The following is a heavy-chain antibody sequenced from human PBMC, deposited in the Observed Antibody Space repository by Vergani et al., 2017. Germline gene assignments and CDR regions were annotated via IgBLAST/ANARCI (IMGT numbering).Heavy chain of an antibody. J-gene: IGHJ4*02. Sequence: QVQLQESGPGLVKPSETLSLTCTVPNDSVSNTFYYWGWIRQTPGKGLEWIGSISHSGYTFYSPSLKSRVSMSVDTSKNQFSLRVNSVTAADTAVYYCARRSGIVYDIFSGTQYFFDFWGQGTLVTVSS. D-gene: IGHD3-9*01. CDR2: ISHSGYT. V-gene: IGHV4-39*07. CDR1: NDSVSNTFYY. CDR3: ARRSGIVYDIFSGTQYFFDF.